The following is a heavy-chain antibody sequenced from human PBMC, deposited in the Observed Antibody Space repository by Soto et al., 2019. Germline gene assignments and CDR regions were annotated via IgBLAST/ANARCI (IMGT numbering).Heavy chain of an antibody. V-gene: IGHV1-18*01. CDR1: GYTFTSYG. CDR3: ARAHSKYSSRGYYGMDV. D-gene: IGHD6-13*01. Sequence: ASVKVSCKASGYTFTSYGISWVRQAPGQGLEWIGWISAYNGNTNYAQKLQGRVTMTTDTSTSTAYMELRSLRSDDTAVYYCARAHSKYSSRGYYGMDVWGQGTTVTVSS. J-gene: IGHJ6*02. CDR2: ISAYNGNT.